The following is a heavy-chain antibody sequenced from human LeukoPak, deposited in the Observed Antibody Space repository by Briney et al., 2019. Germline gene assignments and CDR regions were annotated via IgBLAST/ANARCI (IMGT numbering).Heavy chain of an antibody. CDR2: ISAYNGNT. J-gene: IGHJ6*02. V-gene: IGHV1-18*01. Sequence: GASVKVSCNASGQTFTSDGMSWVRQAPGQGLEWMGWISAYNGNTNYAQKFQGRVTITADESTSTAYMELSSLRSEDTAVYYCARLPRRPDYYYYGMDVWGQGTTVTVSS. D-gene: IGHD1-1*01. CDR1: GQTFTSDG. CDR3: ARLPRRPDYYYYGMDV.